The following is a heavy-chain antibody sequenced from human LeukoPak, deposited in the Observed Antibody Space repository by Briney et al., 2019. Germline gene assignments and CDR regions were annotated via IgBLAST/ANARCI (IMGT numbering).Heavy chain of an antibody. V-gene: IGHV3-23*01. CDR1: GFTFSRYG. D-gene: IGHD3-3*01. CDR3: AREFFGARAFQY. J-gene: IGHJ4*02. Sequence: PGGSLRLSCAAAGFTFSRYGMTWVHQAPGKGLEWVSAISGSGDSTYYADFVKGRFTISRDNSRTTLYLQMNSLRAEDTALYYCAREFFGARAFQYWGQGILVTVSS. CDR2: ISGSGDST.